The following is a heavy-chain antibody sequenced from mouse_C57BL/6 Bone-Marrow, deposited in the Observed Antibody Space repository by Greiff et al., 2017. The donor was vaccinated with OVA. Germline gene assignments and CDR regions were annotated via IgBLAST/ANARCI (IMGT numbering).Heavy chain of an antibody. D-gene: IGHD2-4*01. Sequence: VQLQQSGAELVRPGASVKLSCTASGFNIKDDYMHWVKQRPEQGLEWIGWIDPENGDTEYASKFQGKATITADTSSNTAYLQLSSLTSEDTAVYYCTTRVMITRYFDVWGTGTTVTVSS. J-gene: IGHJ1*03. CDR1: GFNIKDDY. CDR2: IDPENGDT. V-gene: IGHV14-4*01. CDR3: TTRVMITRYFDV.